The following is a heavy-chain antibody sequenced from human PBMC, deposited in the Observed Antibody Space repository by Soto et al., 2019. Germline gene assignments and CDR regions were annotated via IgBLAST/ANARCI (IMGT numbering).Heavy chain of an antibody. CDR1: GGNFNNYA. J-gene: IGHJ3*01. D-gene: IGHD2-21*01. V-gene: IGHV1-69*06. CDR2: IIPIIDTT. CDR3: AREPRDRDALSL. Sequence: QVQLVQSGAEVKQPGSSVKVSCKASGGNFNNYAISWVRQAPAQGLQWMGGIIPIIDTTHYAQKLQGRVTISADRGSSTVYLELTGLTSDDSATDFCAREPRDRDALSLWGKGTVVTVSS.